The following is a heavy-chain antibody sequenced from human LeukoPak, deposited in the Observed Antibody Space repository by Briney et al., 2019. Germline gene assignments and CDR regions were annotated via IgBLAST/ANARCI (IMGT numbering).Heavy chain of an antibody. CDR1: GGSFSGYY. CDR3: ARHTPHYDFWSGYYSGYFDS. CDR2: INHSGST. V-gene: IGHV4-34*01. Sequence: PSETLSLTCAVYGGSFSGYYWSGIREPPAKGREGMGEINHSGSTNYNPSLNSRVTISVDTSKNEFSLKLSSVTAADTDVYYCARHTPHYDFWSGYYSGYFDSWGQGTLVTVSS. J-gene: IGHJ4*02. D-gene: IGHD3-3*01.